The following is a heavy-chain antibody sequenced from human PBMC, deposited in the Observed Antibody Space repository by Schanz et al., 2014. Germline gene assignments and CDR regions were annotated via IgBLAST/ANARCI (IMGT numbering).Heavy chain of an antibody. V-gene: IGHV3-23*01. Sequence: EGQLLESGGGLIQPGGSLRLSCAASGFTFSSYAMSWVRQAPGKGLEWVSTISASGGSTYYADSVKGRFTISRDNSKNTLCLQMNSLRAEDTAVYYCAKQIHYDILTVTRNWGQGTLVTVSS. CDR3: AKQIHYDILTVTRN. D-gene: IGHD3-9*01. CDR2: ISASGGST. J-gene: IGHJ4*02. CDR1: GFTFSSYA.